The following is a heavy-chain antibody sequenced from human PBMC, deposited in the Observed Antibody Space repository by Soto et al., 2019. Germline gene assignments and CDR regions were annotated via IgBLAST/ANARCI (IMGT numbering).Heavy chain of an antibody. CDR2: TYYRSKWYN. CDR3: ARDHPSYDILTGYCPQFDY. D-gene: IGHD3-9*01. Sequence: SQTLSLTCAISGDSVSSNSAAWNWIRQSPSRGLEWLGRTYYRSKWYNDYAVSVKSRITINPDTSKNQFSLQLNSVTPEDTAVYYCARDHPSYDILTGYCPQFDYWGQGTLVTVS. V-gene: IGHV6-1*01. J-gene: IGHJ4*02. CDR1: GDSVSSNSAA.